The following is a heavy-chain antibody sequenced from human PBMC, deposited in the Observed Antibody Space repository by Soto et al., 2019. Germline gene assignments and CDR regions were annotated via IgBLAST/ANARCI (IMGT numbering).Heavy chain of an antibody. V-gene: IGHV4-59*01. CDR3: ASSYCFDGSIYHSYFDF. J-gene: IGHJ4*02. D-gene: IGHD3-10*01. CDR2: IYSSGAT. Sequence: PSETLSLTCTVSGGSISTYYWSWIRQPPGGTLEWIVYIYSSGATTYNPSLESRVTMSVDMPNNEFSLELSSLTAADMAVYYCASSYCFDGSIYHSYFDFWGQGTLVTVSS. CDR1: GGSISTYY.